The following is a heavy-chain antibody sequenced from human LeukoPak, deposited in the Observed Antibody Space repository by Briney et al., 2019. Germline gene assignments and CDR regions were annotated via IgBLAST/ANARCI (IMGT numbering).Heavy chain of an antibody. D-gene: IGHD5-18*01. J-gene: IGHJ6*03. CDR1: GFTFSSYG. CDR2: IWYDGSNK. CDR3: ARAHTGPYYYYMDV. V-gene: IGHV3-33*01. Sequence: GGSLRLSCAASGFTFSSYGMHWVRQAPGKGLELVAVIWYDGSNKYYADSVKGRFTISRDNSKNTLYLQMNSLRAEDTAVYYCARAHTGPYYYYMDVWGKGTTVTVSS.